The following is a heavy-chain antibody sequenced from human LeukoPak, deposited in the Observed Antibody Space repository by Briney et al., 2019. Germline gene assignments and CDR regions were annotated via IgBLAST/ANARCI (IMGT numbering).Heavy chain of an antibody. CDR2: IYYSGST. V-gene: IGHV4-39*01. CDR3: ARLGPLRPGRGQFDY. J-gene: IGHJ4*02. CDR1: GGSIRSSSYY. D-gene: IGHD2-15*01. Sequence: PSETLSLTCIVSGGSIRSSSYYWGWIRQPPGKGLEWIGSIYYSGSTYYNPSLKSRVTISVDTSKNQFSLKLSSVTAADTAVYYCARLGPLRPGRGQFDYWGQGTLVTVSS.